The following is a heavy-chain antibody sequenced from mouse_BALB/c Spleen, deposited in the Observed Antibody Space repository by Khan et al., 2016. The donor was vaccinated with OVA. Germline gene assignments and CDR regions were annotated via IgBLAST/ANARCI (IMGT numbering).Heavy chain of an antibody. J-gene: IGHJ3*01. Sequence: VQLKQSGGDLVKPEGSLKLSCAASGFTFSTYGMSWVRQTPDKRLEWVATISSGGSYTYYPDSVQGRFTISRANAKNTLYLQMRSLKSEDTAMFYCARLAYYYDSEGFAYWGQGTLVTVSA. CDR1: GFTFSTYG. CDR2: ISSGGSYT. CDR3: ARLAYYYDSEGFAY. D-gene: IGHD1-1*01. V-gene: IGHV5-6*01.